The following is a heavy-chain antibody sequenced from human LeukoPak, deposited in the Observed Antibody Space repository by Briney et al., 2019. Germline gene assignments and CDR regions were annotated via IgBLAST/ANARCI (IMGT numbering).Heavy chain of an antibody. J-gene: IGHJ4*02. CDR2: ISSSRSYI. Sequence: GGSLRLSCAASGFTFSSYSMNWVRQAPGKGLEWVSSISSSRSYIYYADSVKGRFTISTDNAKNSLYLQMNSLRAEDTAVYYCARDPVEHVLDYWGQGTLVTVSS. D-gene: IGHD1/OR15-1a*01. CDR3: ARDPVEHVLDY. V-gene: IGHV3-21*01. CDR1: GFTFSSYS.